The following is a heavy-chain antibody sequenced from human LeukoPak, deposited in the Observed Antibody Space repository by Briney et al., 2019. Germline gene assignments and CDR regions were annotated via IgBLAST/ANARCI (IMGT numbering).Heavy chain of an antibody. Sequence: MASETLSLTCTVSGYSISSGYYWGWIRQPPGKGLEWIGSIYHSGSTYYNPSLKSRVTISVDTSKNQFSLKLSSVTAADTAVYYCARGVLMGANRFDYWGQGTLVTVSS. V-gene: IGHV4-38-2*02. CDR3: ARGVLMGANRFDY. J-gene: IGHJ4*02. CDR2: IYHSGST. CDR1: GYSISSGYY. D-gene: IGHD1-26*01.